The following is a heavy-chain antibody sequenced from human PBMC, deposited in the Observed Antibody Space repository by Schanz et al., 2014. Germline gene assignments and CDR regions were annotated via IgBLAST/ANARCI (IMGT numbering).Heavy chain of an antibody. D-gene: IGHD5-12*01. CDR2: ISVYNHNK. V-gene: IGHV1-18*01. J-gene: IGHJ4*02. CDR1: GYIFINSG. Sequence: QVHLVQSGAEVKRPGASVKVSCKASGYIFINSGISWVRQAPGQGLEWMGWISVYNHNKEYDQKFQGRVTMTTDTSTSTAYMELRSLRSEDTAVYSCARGIGGYGANNYFDYWGQGTLVTVSS. CDR3: ARGIGGYGANNYFDY.